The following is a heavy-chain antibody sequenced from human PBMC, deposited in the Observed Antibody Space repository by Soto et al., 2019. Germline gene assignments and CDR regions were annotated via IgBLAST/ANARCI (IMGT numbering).Heavy chain of an antibody. D-gene: IGHD2-15*01. CDR1: GYTFTSYG. Sequence: QVQLVQSGAEVKKPGASVKVSCKASGYTFTSYGISWVRQAPGQGLEWIGWISAYNGNTNYAQKPQGRFTMTTDTSTSTAYMELRSLRSDDTAVYHCARSDCSGGSCYSNYFDYWGQGTLVTVSS. V-gene: IGHV1-18*01. CDR2: ISAYNGNT. CDR3: ARSDCSGGSCYSNYFDY. J-gene: IGHJ4*02.